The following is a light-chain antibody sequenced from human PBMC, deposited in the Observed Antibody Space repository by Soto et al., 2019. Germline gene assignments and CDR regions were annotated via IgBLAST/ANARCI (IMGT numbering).Light chain of an antibody. J-gene: IGKJ2*01. CDR1: QSVSSY. V-gene: IGKV3-11*01. CDR3: QQRSGT. CDR2: DAS. Sequence: EIVLTQSPATLSLSPGERATLSCRASQSVSSYLAWYQQKPGQAPRLPIYDASNRATGIPARFSGSGSGTYFTLTISSLEPEDFVVYYCQQRSGTFGQGTKLEIK.